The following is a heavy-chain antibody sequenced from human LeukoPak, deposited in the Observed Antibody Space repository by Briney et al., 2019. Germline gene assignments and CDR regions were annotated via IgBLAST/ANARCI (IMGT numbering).Heavy chain of an antibody. CDR1: GGSFSGYC. D-gene: IGHD5-12*01. J-gene: IGHJ4*02. Sequence: SETLSLTCAVYGGSFSGYCWSWIRQPPGKGLEWIGEINHSGSTNYNPSLKGRVTISVDTSKNQFSLKLSSVTAADTAVYYCARGEWLRSWFGYWGQGTLVTVSS. CDR3: ARGEWLRSWFGY. CDR2: INHSGST. V-gene: IGHV4-34*01.